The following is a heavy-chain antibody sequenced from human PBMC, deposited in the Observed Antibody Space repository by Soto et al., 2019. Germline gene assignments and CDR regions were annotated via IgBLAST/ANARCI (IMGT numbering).Heavy chain of an antibody. CDR1: GYSVTSSDYY. V-gene: IGHV4-39*01. D-gene: IGHD2-15*01. J-gene: IGHJ6*02. CDR3: APLSVSLSGPYGIHV. CDR2: MFYSGLT. Sequence: SETLPLTCSVSGYSVTSSDYYWAWIRQPPGKGLEWIGSMFYSGLTYYNPSLKSRVTLSVDTSKNQFSVRLNSVTAADTAVYYCAPLSVSLSGPYGIHVWGQGTTVTVSS.